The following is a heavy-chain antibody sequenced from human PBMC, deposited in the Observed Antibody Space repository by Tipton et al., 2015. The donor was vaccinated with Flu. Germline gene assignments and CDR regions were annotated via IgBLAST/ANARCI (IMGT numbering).Heavy chain of an antibody. D-gene: IGHD4-17*01. Sequence: SLRLSCAASGFTFDDYAMHWVRQAPGKGLEWVSGISWNSGSIGYADSVKGRFTISRDNAKNSLYLQMNSLRAEDTALYYCAKTQSGDYFDAFDIWGQGTMVTVSS. CDR3: AKTQSGDYFDAFDI. CDR2: ISWNSGSI. CDR1: GFTFDDYA. J-gene: IGHJ3*02. V-gene: IGHV3-9*01.